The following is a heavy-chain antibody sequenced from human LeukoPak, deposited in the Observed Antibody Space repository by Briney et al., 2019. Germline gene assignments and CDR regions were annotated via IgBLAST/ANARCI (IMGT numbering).Heavy chain of an antibody. CDR1: GFTFSSYS. V-gene: IGHV3-48*02. J-gene: IGHJ4*02. D-gene: IGHD5-18*01. Sequence: GGSLRLSCAASGFTFSSYSMNWVRQAPGKGLEWVSYISSSSSTIYYADSVKGRFTISRDNAKNSLYLQMNILRDEDTAVYYCARVPSYSYGYYFDYWGQGTLVTVSS. CDR2: ISSSSSTI. CDR3: ARVPSYSYGYYFDY.